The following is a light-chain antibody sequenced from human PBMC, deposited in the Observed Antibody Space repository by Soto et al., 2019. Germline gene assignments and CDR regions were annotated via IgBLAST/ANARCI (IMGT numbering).Light chain of an antibody. V-gene: IGKV3-20*01. J-gene: IGKJ3*01. CDR2: AAS. Sequence: IVLTQSPGTLSLSPGDTVTLSCRASHSVDSKHLAWYQQKPGQAPRLLIYAASYRATDTADRFSGYGSGTDFALTISSLEHDDSAMYYCQQYSGTPFTFGPGSKVQVK. CDR3: QQYSGTPFT. CDR1: HSVDSKH.